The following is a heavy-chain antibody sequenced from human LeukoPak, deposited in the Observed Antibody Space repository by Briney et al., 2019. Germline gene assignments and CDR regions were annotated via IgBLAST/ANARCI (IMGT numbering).Heavy chain of an antibody. J-gene: IGHJ4*02. D-gene: IGHD6-6*01. CDR3: ARGDTVAARPGRFDY. Sequence: KSSETLSLTCAVSGGSINNYYWSWIRQFPGKGLEWIGYTYYSGSTNYNPSLKSRVTISVDTSKNQFSLKLSSVTAADTAVYYCARGDTVAARPGRFDYWGQGTLVTVSS. V-gene: IGHV4-59*01. CDR1: GGSINNYY. CDR2: TYYSGST.